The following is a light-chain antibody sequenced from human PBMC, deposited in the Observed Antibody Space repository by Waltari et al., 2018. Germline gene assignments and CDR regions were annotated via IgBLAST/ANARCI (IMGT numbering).Light chain of an antibody. CDR3: QQYYAAPWT. CDR2: WAS. CDR1: QSVLYSSNNKNY. V-gene: IGKV4-1*01. J-gene: IGKJ1*01. Sequence: DIVMTQSPDSLAVSLGERATINCKSSQSVLYSSNNKNYLIGFQQKPGQPPKLLFYWASTRESGVPDRFSGSGSGTDFTLTISSLQAEDVAVYYCQQYYAAPWTFGQGTMVEIK.